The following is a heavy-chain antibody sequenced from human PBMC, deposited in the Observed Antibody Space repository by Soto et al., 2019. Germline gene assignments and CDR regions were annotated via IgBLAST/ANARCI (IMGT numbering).Heavy chain of an antibody. CDR1: GGSISSGNYY. Sequence: QVQLQESGPGLVKPSQTLSLTCTVSGGSISSGNYYWSWIRQPLGQGLEWIGYISNSGITYYNPSLKSRLTISVDTSKNQFSLKLSSVTAADTAVYYCARRPYYYYGMDVWGQGTTVTVSS. CDR2: ISNSGIT. V-gene: IGHV4-30-4*01. J-gene: IGHJ6*02. CDR3: ARRPYYYYGMDV.